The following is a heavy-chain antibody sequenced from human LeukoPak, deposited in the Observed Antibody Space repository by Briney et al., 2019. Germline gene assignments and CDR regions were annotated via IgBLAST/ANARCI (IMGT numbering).Heavy chain of an antibody. CDR3: ATYYYDTSEVLDY. J-gene: IGHJ4*02. CDR2: IIPILGVA. CDR1: GGIFDRIG. V-gene: IGHV1-69*04. D-gene: IGHD3-22*01. Sequence: SVKVSCKASGGIFDRIGITWLRQAPGHGLDWMGRIIPILGVANYPQKFQDRVTITADKSTTTVYMQLSSLRSEDTAVYYCATYYYDTSEVLDYWGQGTLITVSS.